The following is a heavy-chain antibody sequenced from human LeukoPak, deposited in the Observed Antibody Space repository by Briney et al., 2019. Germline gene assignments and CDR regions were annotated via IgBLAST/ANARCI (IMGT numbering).Heavy chain of an antibody. J-gene: IGHJ3*02. V-gene: IGHV1-46*01. CDR1: GYTFTGYY. CDR2: INPSGGST. D-gene: IGHD4-23*01. Sequence: ASVKVSCKASGYTFTGYYMHWVRQAPGQGLEWMGIINPSGGSTSYAQKFQGRVTMTRDMSTSTVYMELSSLRSEDTAVYYCARARVDDAFDIWGQGTMVTVSS. CDR3: ARARVDDAFDI.